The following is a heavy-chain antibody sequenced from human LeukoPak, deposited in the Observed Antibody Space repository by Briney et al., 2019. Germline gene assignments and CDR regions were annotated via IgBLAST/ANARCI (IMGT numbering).Heavy chain of an antibody. CDR1: GFTFSSYE. D-gene: IGHD3-3*01. CDR2: ISRGGSLI. J-gene: IGHJ4*02. CDR3: TRVSWRGEIF. Sequence: GGSLRLSCAASGFTFSSYEMNWVRQAPGKGLEWVSYISRGGSLIFYADSVRGRFTTSRDNAKKSLFLQMTSLRAEDTAVYYCTRVSWRGEIFWGQGTLVSVSS. V-gene: IGHV3-48*03.